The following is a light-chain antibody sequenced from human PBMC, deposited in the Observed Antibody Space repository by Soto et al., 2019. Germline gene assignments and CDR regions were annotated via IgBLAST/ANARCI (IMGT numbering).Light chain of an antibody. CDR2: DAS. V-gene: IGKV1-5*01. CDR3: QQYNTYSPERT. J-gene: IGKJ1*01. Sequence: DIQMTQSPSTLSAFVGDRATITCRASQSIGRWLAWYQQKPGKAPKLLIYDASSLESGVPSRFSGSGSGTEFTLTISSLQPDDFATYYCQQYNTYSPERTFGQGTKVDI. CDR1: QSIGRW.